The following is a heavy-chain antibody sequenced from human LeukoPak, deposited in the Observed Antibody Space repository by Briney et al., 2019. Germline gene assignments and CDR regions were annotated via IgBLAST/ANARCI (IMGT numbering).Heavy chain of an antibody. CDR2: INHSGST. CDR1: GGSFSGYY. D-gene: IGHD6-6*01. CDR3: ARVKRQLVRSYYYYYMDV. V-gene: IGHV4-34*01. J-gene: IGHJ6*03. Sequence: SETLSLTCAVYGGSFSGYYWSWIRQPPGKGLEWIGEINHSGSTNYNPSLKSRVTISVDTSKNQFSLKLSSVTAADTAVYYCARVKRQLVRSYYYYYMDVWCKGTTVTVSS.